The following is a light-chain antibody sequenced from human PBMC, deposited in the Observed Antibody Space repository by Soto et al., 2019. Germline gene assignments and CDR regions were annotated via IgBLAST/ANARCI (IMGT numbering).Light chain of an antibody. CDR2: GAS. CDR3: QQYDSSPLT. J-gene: IGKJ4*01. Sequence: EIVLTQSPGTLSLSPGERATLSCRASQSLSSSYLAWYQQKPGQAPRLLIYGASSRATGIPDRFSGSGSKTDFTLAISSLEPEDFAVYYCQQYDSSPLTFGGGTKVETK. CDR1: QSLSSSY. V-gene: IGKV3-20*01.